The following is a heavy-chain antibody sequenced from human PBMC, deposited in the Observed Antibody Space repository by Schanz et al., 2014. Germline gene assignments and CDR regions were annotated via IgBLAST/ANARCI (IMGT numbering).Heavy chain of an antibody. J-gene: IGHJ4*02. CDR3: ARDRRNADLDY. CDR2: ITYNGGTI. Sequence: VHLLESGGGLVKPGGSLRLSCAASGFVFGDYYMTWIRQAPGKGLEWISYITYNGGTIYYADSVKGRFTISRDNAKNSLYLEMNSLRAEDTALYYCARDRRNADLDYWGQGTLVTVSS. CDR1: GFVFGDYY. D-gene: IGHD1-1*01. V-gene: IGHV3-11*04.